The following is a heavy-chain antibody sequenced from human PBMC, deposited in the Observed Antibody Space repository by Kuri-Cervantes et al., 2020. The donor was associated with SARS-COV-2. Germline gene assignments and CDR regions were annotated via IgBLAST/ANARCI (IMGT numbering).Heavy chain of an antibody. V-gene: IGHV1-69*06. Sequence: SVKVSCKASGGTFSSYAVTWVRQAPGQGLEWMGRIIPLFGTTIYAQKFRGRVTITADKSTNTAYMELSSLRSEDTAVYYCAIGLEWLRTENYYYYYMDVWGKGTTVTVSS. J-gene: IGHJ6*03. CDR1: GGTFSSYA. D-gene: IGHD3-3*01. CDR2: IIPLFGTT. CDR3: AIGLEWLRTENYYYYYMDV.